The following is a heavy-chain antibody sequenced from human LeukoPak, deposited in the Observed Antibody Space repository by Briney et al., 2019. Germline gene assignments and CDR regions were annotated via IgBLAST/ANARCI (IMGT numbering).Heavy chain of an antibody. J-gene: IGHJ4*02. Sequence: PSETLSLTCTVSGGSISSRSFYWGWIRQPPGKGLEWIGTIFYSGSTYYNPSLKSRVTMSVDTSKNQFSLKLSSVTAADTAVYFCARHVGGSSWHDSWGQGTLVTVSS. CDR2: IFYSGST. CDR3: ARHVGGSSWHDS. V-gene: IGHV4-39*01. CDR1: GGSISSRSFY. D-gene: IGHD6-13*01.